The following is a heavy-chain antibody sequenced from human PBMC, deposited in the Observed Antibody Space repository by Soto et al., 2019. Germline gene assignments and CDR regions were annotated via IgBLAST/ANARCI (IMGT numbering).Heavy chain of an antibody. J-gene: IGHJ6*02. D-gene: IGHD3-3*01. CDR1: GFTFSSYG. CDR2: IWYDGSNK. CDR3: ARPKLRFLEWLPRYYYYYGMDV. Sequence: GGSLRLSCAASGFTFSSYGMHWVRQAPGKGLEWVAVIWYDGSNKYYADSVKGRFTISRDNSKNTLYLQMNSLRAEDTAVYYCARPKLRFLEWLPRYYYYYGMDVWGQGTTVTVSS. V-gene: IGHV3-33*01.